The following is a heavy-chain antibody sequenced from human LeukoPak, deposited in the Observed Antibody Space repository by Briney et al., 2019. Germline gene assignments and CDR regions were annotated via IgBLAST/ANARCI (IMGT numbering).Heavy chain of an antibody. J-gene: IGHJ4*02. CDR1: GFTFSSYG. D-gene: IGHD2-15*01. Sequence: GGSLGLSCAASGFTFSSYGMHWVRQAPGKGLEWVAVISYDGSNKYYAASVKGRFTISRDNSKNTLYLQMNSLRAEDTAVYYCATAAAYPLDYWGQGTLVTVSS. V-gene: IGHV3-30*03. CDR3: ATAAAYPLDY. CDR2: ISYDGSNK.